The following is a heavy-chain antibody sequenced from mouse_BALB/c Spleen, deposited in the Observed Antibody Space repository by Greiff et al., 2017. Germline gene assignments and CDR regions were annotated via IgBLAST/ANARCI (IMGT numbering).Heavy chain of an antibody. CDR1: GFTFSSYG. D-gene: IGHD1-1*01. V-gene: IGHV5-6-3*01. CDR3: ARDGKDSSAWFAY. CDR2: INSNGGST. J-gene: IGHJ3*01. Sequence: EVKLVESGGGLVQPGGSLKLSCAASGFTFSSYGMSWVRQTPDKRLELVATINSNGGSTYYPDSVKGRFTISRDNAKNTLYLQMSSLKSEDTAMYYCARDGKDSSAWFAYWGQGTLVTVSA.